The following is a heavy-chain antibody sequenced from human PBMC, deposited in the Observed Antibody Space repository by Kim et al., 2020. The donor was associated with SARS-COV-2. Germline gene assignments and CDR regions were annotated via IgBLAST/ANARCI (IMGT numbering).Heavy chain of an antibody. CDR3: ATGQGGYDLPDY. J-gene: IGHJ4*02. D-gene: IGHD5-12*01. Sequence: RGSLRLSCVGSGFSFTYAWMSWVRQAPGKGLEWLGRIRSKRDGGITDYAAPVKGRIIISRDDSENTLFLQLNSLKNEDTAVYYCATGQGGYDLPDYWGQG. CDR1: GFSFTYAW. CDR2: IRSKRDGGIT. V-gene: IGHV3-15*01.